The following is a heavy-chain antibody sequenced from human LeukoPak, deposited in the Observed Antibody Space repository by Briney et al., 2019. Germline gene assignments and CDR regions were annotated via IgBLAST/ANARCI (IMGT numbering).Heavy chain of an antibody. CDR2: ISGGGETT. D-gene: IGHD4-17*01. V-gene: IGHV3-23*01. CDR1: GFTFNNYA. Sequence: GGSLRLSCAASGFTFNNYAMNWVRQAPGEGLEWVSSISGGGETTYYADSAKGRFTISRDNSQNTLYLQMNSLRAEDTAVYYCARDYADYVGYFFFDYWGQGTLVTVSS. CDR3: ARDYADYVGYFFFDY. J-gene: IGHJ4*02.